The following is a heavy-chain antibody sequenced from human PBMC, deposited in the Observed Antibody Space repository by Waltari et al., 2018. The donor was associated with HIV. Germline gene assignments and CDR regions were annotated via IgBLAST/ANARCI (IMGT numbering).Heavy chain of an antibody. CDR3: AKASRSTFDGYGMDV. CDR2: ISWNGGNT. V-gene: IGHV3-43D*04. J-gene: IGHJ6*02. Sequence: EVQLVESGDVVVQPGGSLRLSCHASGFTFDDYAMHWVRQAPGKGLEWVSLISWNGGNTLYADSVKGRFTISRDNSKNSLYLQMNSLRAEDTALYYCAKASRSTFDGYGMDVWGQGTTVTVSS. CDR1: GFTFDDYA. D-gene: IGHD3-9*01.